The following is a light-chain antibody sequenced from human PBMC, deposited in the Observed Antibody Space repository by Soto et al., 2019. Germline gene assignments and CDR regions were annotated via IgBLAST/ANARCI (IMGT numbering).Light chain of an antibody. CDR2: AAS. Sequence: DIQMTQSPSSLSASVGDRVTITCRAGQHISTYLNWYQQKPGKAPKLLIYAASSLQSGVPSTFSGSGSGTDFTLTISSLQPEDFATYYCQQNYSTPRTFGQGTKVEIK. V-gene: IGKV1-39*01. CDR3: QQNYSTPRT. CDR1: QHISTY. J-gene: IGKJ1*01.